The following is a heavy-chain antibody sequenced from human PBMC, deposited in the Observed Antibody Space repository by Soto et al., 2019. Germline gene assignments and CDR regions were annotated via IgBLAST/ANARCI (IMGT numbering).Heavy chain of an antibody. CDR2: ISYDGSNK. CDR3: ASDIYGSGSYLFDY. CDR1: GFTFSSYA. Sequence: QVQLVESGGGVVQPGRSLRLSCAASGFTFSSYAMHWVRQAPGKGLEWVAVISYDGSNKYYADSVKGRFTISRDNSKNTLYLQMNSLRAEDTAVYYCASDIYGSGSYLFDYWGQGTLVTVSS. J-gene: IGHJ4*02. V-gene: IGHV3-30-3*01. D-gene: IGHD3-10*01.